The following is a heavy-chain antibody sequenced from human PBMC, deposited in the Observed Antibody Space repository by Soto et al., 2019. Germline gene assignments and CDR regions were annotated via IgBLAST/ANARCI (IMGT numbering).Heavy chain of an antibody. D-gene: IGHD3-22*01. V-gene: IGHV1-69*13. J-gene: IGHJ5*02. Sequence: ASVKVSCKASGGTFSSYAISWVRQAPGQGLEWMGGIIPIFGTANYAQKFQGRVTITADESTSTAYMELSSLRSEDTAVYYCARGYYAVYWFAPWGQGTVVTVSS. CDR3: ARGYYAVYWFAP. CDR1: GGTFSSYA. CDR2: IIPIFGTA.